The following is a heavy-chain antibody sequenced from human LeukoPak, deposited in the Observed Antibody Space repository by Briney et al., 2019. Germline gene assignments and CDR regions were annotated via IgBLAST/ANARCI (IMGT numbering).Heavy chain of an antibody. D-gene: IGHD3-22*01. CDR2: IIPILSIA. V-gene: IGHV1-69*04. Sequence: ASVKVSCKASGGTFSSYAISWVRQAPGQGLEWMGRIIPILSIANYAQKFQGRVTITADKSTSTAYMELSSLRSEDTAVYYCARDHDDSSGYYSFWDYWGQGTLVTVSS. CDR3: ARDHDDSSGYYSFWDY. CDR1: GGTFSSYA. J-gene: IGHJ4*02.